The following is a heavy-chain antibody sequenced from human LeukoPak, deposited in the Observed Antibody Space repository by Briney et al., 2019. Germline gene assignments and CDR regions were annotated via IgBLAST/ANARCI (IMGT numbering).Heavy chain of an antibody. CDR1: GGSFSGYY. Sequence: SETLSLTCAVYGGSFSGYYWSWIRQPPGKGLEWIGEINHSGSTNYNPSLKSRVTISVDTSKNQFSLKLSSVTAADTAVYYCARVCYGGYVDYWGQGTLVTVSS. CDR2: INHSGST. D-gene: IGHD3-10*02. V-gene: IGHV4-34*01. J-gene: IGHJ4*02. CDR3: ARVCYGGYVDY.